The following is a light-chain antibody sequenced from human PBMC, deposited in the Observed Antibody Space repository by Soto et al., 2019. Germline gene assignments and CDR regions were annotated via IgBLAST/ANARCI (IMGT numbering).Light chain of an antibody. CDR3: QQYNNWPWT. J-gene: IGKJ1*01. V-gene: IGKV3-15*01. Sequence: IMMTQSPATLSVSPGERATLSFRASQSVSSNLAWYQQKPGQAPRLLIYGASSRATGVPARFSGSGSGTEFTLTISSLQSEDFAVYCCQQYNNWPWTFGQGTKVDI. CDR2: GAS. CDR1: QSVSSN.